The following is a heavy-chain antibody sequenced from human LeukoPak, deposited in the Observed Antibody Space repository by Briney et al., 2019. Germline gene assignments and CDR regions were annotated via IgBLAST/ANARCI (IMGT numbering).Heavy chain of an antibody. J-gene: IGHJ4*02. D-gene: IGHD2-8*01. CDR3: ARLMSHYFDY. V-gene: IGHV4-39*01. CDR2: IYYSGST. Sequence: SETLSLTCTVSGGSISSSSYYWGWIRQPPGKGLEWIGSIYYSGSTYYNPSLKSRVTISVDTSKNQFSLKLSSVTAADTAVYYCARLMSHYFDYWGQGTLVTVSS. CDR1: GGSISSSSYY.